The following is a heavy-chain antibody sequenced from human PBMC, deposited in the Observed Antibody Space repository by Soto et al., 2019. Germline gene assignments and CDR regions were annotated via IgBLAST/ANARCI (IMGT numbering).Heavy chain of an antibody. V-gene: IGHV4-4*02. CDR2: IYHSGST. D-gene: IGHD6-13*01. Sequence: PXETLSVTCAVSGGSISSSNWWSWFRQPPGKGLEWIGEIYHSGSTNYNPSLKSRVTISVDKSKNQFSLKLSSVTAADTAVYYCARDSRIAQAGKIPNGGWFDPWGQGTLVTVSS. CDR3: ARDSRIAQAGKIPNGGWFDP. J-gene: IGHJ5*02. CDR1: GGSISSSNW.